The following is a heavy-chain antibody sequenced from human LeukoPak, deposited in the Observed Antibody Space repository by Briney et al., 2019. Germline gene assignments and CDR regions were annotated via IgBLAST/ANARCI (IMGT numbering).Heavy chain of an antibody. D-gene: IGHD1-26*01. Sequence: PSETLPLTCTVSGGSISSYYWSWIRQPPGKGLEWIGYIYYSGSTNYNPSLKSRVTISVDTSKNQFSLKLSSVTAADTAVYYCARDYPGGSCYYYYMDVWGKGTTVTVSS. V-gene: IGHV4-59*01. CDR1: GGSISSYY. J-gene: IGHJ6*03. CDR2: IYYSGST. CDR3: ARDYPGGSCYYYYMDV.